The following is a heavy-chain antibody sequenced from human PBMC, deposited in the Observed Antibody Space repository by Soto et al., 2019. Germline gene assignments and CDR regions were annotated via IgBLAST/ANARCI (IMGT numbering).Heavy chain of an antibody. V-gene: IGHV3-20*04. CDR2: INWNGGST. CDR1: GFTFDDYG. CDR3: ARDQYGVVVTAWKGDIYYYYGMDV. J-gene: IGHJ6*02. Sequence: GGSLRLSCAASGFTFDDYGMSWVRQAPGKGLEWVSGINWNGGSTGYADSVKGRFTISRDNAKNSLYLQMNSLRAEDTALYYCARDQYGVVVTAWKGDIYYYYGMDVWGQGTTVTVSS. D-gene: IGHD2-21*02.